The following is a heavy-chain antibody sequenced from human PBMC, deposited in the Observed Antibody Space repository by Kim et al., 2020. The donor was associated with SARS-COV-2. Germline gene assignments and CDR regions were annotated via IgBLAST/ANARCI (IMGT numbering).Heavy chain of an antibody. D-gene: IGHD6-13*01. Sequence: GGSLRLSCAASGFTFSDYYMSWIRQAPGKGLEWVSYISSSSSYTNYADSVKGRFTISRDNAKNSLYLQMNSLRAEDTAVYYCARLAGSSWPFYVDYWGQGTLVTVSS. J-gene: IGHJ4*02. CDR3: ARLAGSSWPFYVDY. CDR1: GFTFSDYY. V-gene: IGHV3-11*06. CDR2: ISSSSSYT.